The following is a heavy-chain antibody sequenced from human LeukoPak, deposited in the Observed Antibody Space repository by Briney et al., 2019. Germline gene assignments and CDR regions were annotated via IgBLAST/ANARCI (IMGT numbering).Heavy chain of an antibody. CDR1: GFIFTNAW. V-gene: IGHV3-15*01. D-gene: IGHD3-22*01. CDR3: ARMVYYYDSSGYNYYFHN. J-gene: IGHJ4*02. CDR2: IKNKADGGTI. Sequence: KSGGSLRLSCTASGFIFTNAWMTWVRQAPGKGLEWVGRIKNKADGGTIDYAAPVQGRFTLSRDDSKSTVYLQMDSLKIEDTAVYYCARMVYYYDSSGYNYYFHNWGQGTLVTVSS.